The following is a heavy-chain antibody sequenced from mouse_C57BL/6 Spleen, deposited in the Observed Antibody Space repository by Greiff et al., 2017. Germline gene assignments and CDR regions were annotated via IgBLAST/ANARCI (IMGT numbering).Heavy chain of an antibody. Sequence: QVQLQQPGAELVRPGSSVKLSCKASGYTFTSYWMHWVKQRPIQGLEWIGNIDPSDSETHYNQKFKDKATLTVDKSSSTAYMQPSSLTSEDSAVYYCAREGITTVVPRLCFDVWGTGTTVTVSS. CDR1: GYTFTSYW. CDR2: IDPSDSET. J-gene: IGHJ1*03. V-gene: IGHV1-52*01. CDR3: AREGITTVVPRLCFDV. D-gene: IGHD1-1*01.